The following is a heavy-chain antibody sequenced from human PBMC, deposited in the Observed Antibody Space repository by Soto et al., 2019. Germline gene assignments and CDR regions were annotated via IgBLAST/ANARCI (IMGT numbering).Heavy chain of an antibody. CDR3: ARDSFVLEAYGMDV. J-gene: IGHJ6*02. Sequence: PSATLSLTCTVSGGSVSSGSYYWSWIRQPPGKGLEWIGYIYYSGSTNYNPSLKSRVTISVDTSKNQFSLKLSSVTAADTAVYYCARDSFVLEAYGMDVWGQGTTVTVSS. D-gene: IGHD3-3*01. CDR2: IYYSGST. V-gene: IGHV4-61*01. CDR1: GGSVSSGSYY.